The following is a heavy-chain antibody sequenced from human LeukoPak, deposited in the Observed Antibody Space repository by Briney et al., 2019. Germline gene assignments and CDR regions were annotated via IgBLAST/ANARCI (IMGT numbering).Heavy chain of an antibody. D-gene: IGHD4-17*01. CDR2: ISGSGGST. V-gene: IGHV3-23*01. Sequence: GGSLRLSCAASGLASSRYVMSWVRQAPGKGLEWVSAISGSGGSTYYADSVKGRFTISRDNSKNTLYLQMNSLRAEDTAVYYCAKDLDVVHCDYVVNDYWGQGTLVTVSS. CDR3: AKDLDVVHCDYVVNDY. CDR1: GLASSRYV. J-gene: IGHJ4*02.